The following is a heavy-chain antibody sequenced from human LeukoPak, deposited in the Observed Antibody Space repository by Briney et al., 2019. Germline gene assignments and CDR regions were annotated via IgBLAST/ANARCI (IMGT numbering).Heavy chain of an antibody. CDR1: GLTFSNHW. D-gene: IGHD3-3*01. CDR2: IKQDGGET. V-gene: IGHV3-7*01. J-gene: IGHJ5*02. CDR3: ASLGSGYYVNFFDP. Sequence: PGGSVRLSCAASGLTFSNHWMSWVRQAPGMGPEWVANIKQDGGETYYMNSVKGRFTISRGNAKNALYLHMSRLRVEDTAVYYCASLGSGYYVNFFDPWGQGTLVTVSS.